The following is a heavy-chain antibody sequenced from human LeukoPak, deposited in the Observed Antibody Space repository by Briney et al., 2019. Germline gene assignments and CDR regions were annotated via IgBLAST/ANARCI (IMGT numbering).Heavy chain of an antibody. J-gene: IGHJ4*02. CDR3: AKDIDYGSGTYFKSFDY. Sequence: TGGSLRLSCAASGFTVSSNYMSWVRQAPGKGLEWVSVIYSGGTTYYADSVKGRFTISRDNSKNTLYLQMNSLRAEDTAFYYCAKDIDYGSGTYFKSFDYWGQGILVTVSS. CDR2: IYSGGTT. D-gene: IGHD3-10*01. CDR1: GFTVSSNY. V-gene: IGHV3-53*05.